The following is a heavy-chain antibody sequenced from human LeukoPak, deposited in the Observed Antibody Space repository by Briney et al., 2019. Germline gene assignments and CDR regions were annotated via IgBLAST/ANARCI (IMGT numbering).Heavy chain of an antibody. V-gene: IGHV4-4*07. Sequence: PSETLSLTCTVSGDSISSYYWSWIRQPAGKGLEWIGRICTSGSTTYNPSLKSRVTMSVDTSKNQFSLKLSSVTAADTAVYYCARGLGYCSGGSCLAFDYWGQGTLVTVSS. CDR3: ARGLGYCSGGSCLAFDY. CDR2: ICTSGST. CDR1: GDSISSYY. D-gene: IGHD2-15*01. J-gene: IGHJ4*02.